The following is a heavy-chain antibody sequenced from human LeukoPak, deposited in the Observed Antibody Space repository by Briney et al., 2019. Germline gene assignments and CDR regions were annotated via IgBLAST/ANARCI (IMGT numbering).Heavy chain of an antibody. Sequence: SETLSLTCAVYGGSFSGYYGSWIRQPPGEGLEWIGEIYLGGSTNYRPSLKSRVTMSLDTSKNQFSLKLSSVTAADTAIYYCTRGPRGWLYFYGMDVWGQGTTVTVSS. D-gene: IGHD3-22*01. V-gene: IGHV4-34*01. CDR2: IYLGGST. CDR3: TRGPRGWLYFYGMDV. J-gene: IGHJ6*02. CDR1: GGSFSGYY.